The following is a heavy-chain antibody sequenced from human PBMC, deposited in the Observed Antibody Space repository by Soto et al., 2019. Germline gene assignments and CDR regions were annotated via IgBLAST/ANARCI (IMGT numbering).Heavy chain of an antibody. Sequence: ASVKVSCKASGYTFTSYDINWVRQATGQGLEWMGWMNPNSGNTGYAQKFQGRVTMTRNTSISTAYMELSSLRSEDTAVYYCAREDIVVVPAAIGSYYYMDVWGKGTTVTVSS. D-gene: IGHD2-2*02. CDR3: AREDIVVVPAAIGSYYYMDV. J-gene: IGHJ6*03. CDR2: MNPNSGNT. V-gene: IGHV1-8*01. CDR1: GYTFTSYD.